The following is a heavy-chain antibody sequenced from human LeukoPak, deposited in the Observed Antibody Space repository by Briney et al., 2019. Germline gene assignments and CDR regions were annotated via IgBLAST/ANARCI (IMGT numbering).Heavy chain of an antibody. Sequence: SETLSLTCTVSGGSVSSYYWSWIRQPPGKGLEWIGYIYYSGSTYYNPSLKSRVTISVDTSKSQFSLKLSSVTAADTAVYYCARKGVGGSGSYDYWGQGTLVTVSS. D-gene: IGHD3-10*01. CDR1: GGSVSSYY. CDR2: IYYSGST. J-gene: IGHJ4*02. V-gene: IGHV4-59*06. CDR3: ARKGVGGSGSYDY.